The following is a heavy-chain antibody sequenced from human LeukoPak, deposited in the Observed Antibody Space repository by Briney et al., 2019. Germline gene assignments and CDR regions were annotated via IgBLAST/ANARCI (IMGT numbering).Heavy chain of an antibody. CDR2: MNAGNGNT. D-gene: IGHD7-27*01. Sequence: ASVTVSFKASGLTFTDYIIHWVRQAPGQRLEWMGWMNAGNGNTKYSQNFRGRVTITRDTSASTAYMELSSLRSEDTAVYYCTREVWGFDPWGQGTLVTVSS. CDR3: TREVWGFDP. V-gene: IGHV1-3*01. J-gene: IGHJ5*02. CDR1: GLTFTDYI.